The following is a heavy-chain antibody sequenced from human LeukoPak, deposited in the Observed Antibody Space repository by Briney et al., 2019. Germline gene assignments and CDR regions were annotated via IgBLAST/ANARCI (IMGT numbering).Heavy chain of an antibody. V-gene: IGHV3-33*06. D-gene: IGHD4-11*01. Sequence: GGSLRLSCTTSGLTFSTSGFNWVRQAPGKGLEWVAVIWYDRSNKYYADSVKGRFTISRDNSKNTLYLQMNSLRAEDTAVYYCAKGLAAYSNYYFDYWGQGTLVTVSS. CDR1: GLTFSTSG. CDR2: IWYDRSNK. CDR3: AKGLAAYSNYYFDY. J-gene: IGHJ4*02.